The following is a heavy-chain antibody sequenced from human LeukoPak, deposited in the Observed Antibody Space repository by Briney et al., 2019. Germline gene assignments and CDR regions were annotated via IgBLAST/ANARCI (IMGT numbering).Heavy chain of an antibody. D-gene: IGHD1-26*01. V-gene: IGHV1-18*04. CDR3: ARTYATIVGATLHFDY. CDR1: GYTFAGYY. J-gene: IGHJ4*02. Sequence: GASVKVSCKASGYTFAGYYMHWVRQAPGQGLEWMGWISAYNGNTNYAQKLQGRVTMTTDTSTSTAYMELRSLRSDDTAVYYCARTYATIVGATLHFDYWGQGTLVTVSS. CDR2: ISAYNGNT.